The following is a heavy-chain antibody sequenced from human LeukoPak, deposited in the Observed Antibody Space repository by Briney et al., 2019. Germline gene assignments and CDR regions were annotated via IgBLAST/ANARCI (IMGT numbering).Heavy chain of an antibody. CDR3: ARVDYGSGCDS. D-gene: IGHD6-19*01. Sequence: GGSLRLSCAVSGFTFSSYSMHWVRQAPGKGPEFVSATSRKGGRTYYANSVKGRLTIARDISKNTLYLQMGSLRGEDMAVYYCARVDYGSGCDSWGQGTLVTVSS. CDR1: GFTFSSYS. CDR2: TSRKGGRT. J-gene: IGHJ4*02. V-gene: IGHV3-64*01.